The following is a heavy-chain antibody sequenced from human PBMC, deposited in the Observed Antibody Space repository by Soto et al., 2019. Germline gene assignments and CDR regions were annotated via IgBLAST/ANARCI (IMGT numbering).Heavy chain of an antibody. V-gene: IGHV3-23*01. CDR1: GFTFSSYA. CDR2: IGESGTPT. Sequence: EVQLLESGGGLVQPGGSLRLSCAASGFTFSSYAMKGVRQPPGKGLEWVSLIGESGTPTYYADSVKGRFTISRDNSGNTLFLEMYSLRAEDTAVYYCARYIPGVRYYGMDVWGQGTTVTVSS. D-gene: IGHD2-2*01. J-gene: IGHJ6*02. CDR3: ARYIPGVRYYGMDV.